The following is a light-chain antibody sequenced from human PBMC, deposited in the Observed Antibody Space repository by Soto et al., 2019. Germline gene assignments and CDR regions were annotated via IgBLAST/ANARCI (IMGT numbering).Light chain of an antibody. CDR1: QSVSSL. CDR2: GAS. CDR3: QQYNNWPLT. J-gene: IGKJ4*01. Sequence: EVVMTQSPATLSVSPGERATLSCRASQSVSSLLAWYQQKPGQAPRLLIYGASTRATGIPDRFSASGSGTEFALTISSLQSGDFAVYHCQQYNNWPLTFGGGTKVEIK. V-gene: IGKV3-15*01.